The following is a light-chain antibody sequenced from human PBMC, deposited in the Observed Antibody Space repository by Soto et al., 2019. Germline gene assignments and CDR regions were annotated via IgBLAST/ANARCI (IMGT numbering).Light chain of an antibody. J-gene: IGKJ1*01. Sequence: EIMMTQSPATLSVSPGERATLSCRASQSVSSNLAWYQQKPDQAPRLLIYGASTRATGFPARFSSSGSGTEFTLTISSLQSEDFAFYYCQQYNYWPRTFGQGTKVESK. CDR2: GAS. CDR3: QQYNYWPRT. CDR1: QSVSSN. V-gene: IGKV3-15*01.